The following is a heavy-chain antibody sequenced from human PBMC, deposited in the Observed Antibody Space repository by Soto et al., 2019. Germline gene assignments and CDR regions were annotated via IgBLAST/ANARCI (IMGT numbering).Heavy chain of an antibody. D-gene: IGHD2-2*01. J-gene: IGHJ3*01. CDR3: TRDIEVLPGAYPKYAIEV. CDR1: GYTFNRYA. Sequence: QVQLVQSGPEVKKPGASVRVSCETSGYTFNRYAISWVRQAPGQVLEWVAWINTYNGETYNAEKVQGRVTMTRDTATTTASMELRSLRSDDTAVYCWTRDIEVLPGAYPKYAIEVWGQGTMVTVS. V-gene: IGHV1-18*04. CDR2: INTYNGET.